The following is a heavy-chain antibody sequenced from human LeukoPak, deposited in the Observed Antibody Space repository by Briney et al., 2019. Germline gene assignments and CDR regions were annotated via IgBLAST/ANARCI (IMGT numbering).Heavy chain of an antibody. CDR1: GFTFSSYG. Sequence: GGSLRLSCAASGFTFSSYGMHWVRQAPGKGLEWVAVISYDGSNKYYADSVKGRFTISRDNSKNTLYLDMTSLGAEDTAVFYCAKTAGEQWLAMSLDYWGQGTLVTVSS. CDR3: AKTAGEQWLAMSLDY. CDR2: ISYDGSNK. V-gene: IGHV3-30*18. D-gene: IGHD6-19*01. J-gene: IGHJ4*02.